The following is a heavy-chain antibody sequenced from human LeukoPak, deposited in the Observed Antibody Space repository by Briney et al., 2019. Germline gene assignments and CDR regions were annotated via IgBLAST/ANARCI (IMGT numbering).Heavy chain of an antibody. CDR2: ISSGGTTT. CDR1: GFTFSNYA. CDR3: ARDLDDYNGLPPFFQH. V-gene: IGHV3-23*01. J-gene: IGHJ1*01. Sequence: GGSLRLSCAASGFTFSNYAMSWVRQAPGKGLEWVSAISSGGTTTYSADSVKGRFTISRDNSKNTLYLQMNSLRAEDTAVYYCARDLDDYNGLPPFFQHWGQGTLVTVSS. D-gene: IGHD5-24*01.